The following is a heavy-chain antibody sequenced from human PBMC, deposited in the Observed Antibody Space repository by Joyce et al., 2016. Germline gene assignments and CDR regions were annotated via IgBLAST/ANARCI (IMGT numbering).Heavy chain of an antibody. J-gene: IGHJ6*02. Sequence: HWVRQAPGRGLEWVAVIWYDGSNKYYAESVKGRFTISRDNSKNTVHLQMNSLRAEDTALYFCARDSTIFRAEEGRYYYYYGMDVWGQGATVTVSS. D-gene: IGHD3-3*01. CDR2: IWYDGSNK. CDR3: ARDSTIFRAEEGRYYYYYGMDV. V-gene: IGHV3-33*01.